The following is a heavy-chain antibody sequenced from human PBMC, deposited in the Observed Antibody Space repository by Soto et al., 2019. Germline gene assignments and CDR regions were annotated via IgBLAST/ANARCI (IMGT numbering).Heavy chain of an antibody. V-gene: IGHV3-33*01. CDR2: IWYDGSNK. CDR3: ARERSRDGYDPGYYYYYGMDV. J-gene: IGHJ6*02. CDR1: GFTFSSYG. D-gene: IGHD5-12*01. Sequence: QVQLEESGGGVVQPGRSLRLSCAASGFTFSSYGMHWVRQAPGKGLEWVAVIWYDGSNKYYADSVKGRFTISRDNSKNTLYRQMNSLGAEDTAVYYCARERSRDGYDPGYYYYYGMDVWGQGTTVTVSS.